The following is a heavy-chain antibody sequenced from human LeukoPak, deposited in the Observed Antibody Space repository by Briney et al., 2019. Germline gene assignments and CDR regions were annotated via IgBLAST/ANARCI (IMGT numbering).Heavy chain of an antibody. Sequence: SETLSLTCTVSGGSISSSSYYWGWIRQPPGKGLEWIGSIYYSGSTYYNPSLKSRVTISVDTSKNQFSLKLSSVTAADTAVYYCASLSPYDILTGYFPFDYWGQGTLVTVSS. CDR3: ASLSPYDILTGYFPFDY. D-gene: IGHD3-9*01. CDR1: GGSISSSSYY. CDR2: IYYSGST. J-gene: IGHJ4*02. V-gene: IGHV4-39*01.